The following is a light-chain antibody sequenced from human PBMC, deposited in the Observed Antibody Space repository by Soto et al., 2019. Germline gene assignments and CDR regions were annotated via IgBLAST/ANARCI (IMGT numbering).Light chain of an antibody. J-gene: IGLJ2*01. CDR3: SSYTSTNSL. V-gene: IGLV2-14*03. CDR2: DDS. Sequence: QSALTQPASVSRSPGESITISCTGTSSDVGAYNYVSWYQQHPGKAPKLMIYDDSNRPSGVSNRFSGSKSGNTASLTISGLQAEDEADYYCSSYTSTNSLFGGGTKLTVL. CDR1: SSDVGAYNY.